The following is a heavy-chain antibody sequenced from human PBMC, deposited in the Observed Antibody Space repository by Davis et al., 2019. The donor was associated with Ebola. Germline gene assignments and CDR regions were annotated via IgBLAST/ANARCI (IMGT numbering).Heavy chain of an antibody. D-gene: IGHD2-2*01. J-gene: IGHJ6*02. CDR2: IKSKTDGGTT. CDR1: GFTFSNAW. V-gene: IGHV3-15*07. Sequence: GGSLRLSCAASGFTFSNAWMNWVRQAPGKGLEWVGRIKSKTDGGTTDYAAPVKGRFTISRDDSKNTLYLQMNSLKTEDTAVYYCTSLKECSSTSCFLYYYYGMDVWGQGTTVTVSS. CDR3: TSLKECSSTSCFLYYYYGMDV.